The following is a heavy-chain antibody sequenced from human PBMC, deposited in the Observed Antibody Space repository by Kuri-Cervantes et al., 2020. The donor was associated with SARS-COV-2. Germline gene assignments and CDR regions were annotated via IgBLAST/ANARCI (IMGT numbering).Heavy chain of an antibody. J-gene: IGHJ4*02. CDR1: GGSISSYY. Sequence: SETLSLTCTVSGGSISSYYWSWIRQPPGKGLEWIGYIYYSGSTYYNPSLKSRVTISVDTSKNQFSLKLSSVTAADTAVYYCATSGGQLPFDYWGQGTLVTVSS. CDR2: IYYSGST. V-gene: IGHV4-59*04. CDR3: ATSGGQLPFDY. D-gene: IGHD6-6*01.